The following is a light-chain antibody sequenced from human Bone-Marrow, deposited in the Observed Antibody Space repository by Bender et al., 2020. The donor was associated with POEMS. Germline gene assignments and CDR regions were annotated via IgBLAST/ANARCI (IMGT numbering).Light chain of an antibody. Sequence: QSVLTQPLSASGTPGQRVVLSCSGGSSNIGAHAVNWYQHLPGTAPKLLIYSSHRRPSEVPDRFSGSRSGTSASLAISGLQSEDEADYYCAVWDDSLNGWVFGGGTKLTVL. CDR1: SSNIGAHA. CDR3: AVWDDSLNGWV. V-gene: IGLV1-44*01. J-gene: IGLJ3*02. CDR2: SSH.